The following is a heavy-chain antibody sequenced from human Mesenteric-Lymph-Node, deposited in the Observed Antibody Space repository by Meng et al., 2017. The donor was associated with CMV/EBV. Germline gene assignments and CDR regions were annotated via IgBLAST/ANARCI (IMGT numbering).Heavy chain of an antibody. D-gene: IGHD2/OR15-2a*01. J-gene: IGHJ6*02. CDR1: GFTLSSYA. Sequence: GESLKISCEASGFTLSSYAIHWVRQAPGKGLEWVAVIWYDGSNKYYADSVKGRFTISRDNAKNFLHLQMNSLRVEDTAFYYCARRIRVGYGMDVWGQGTTVTVSS. V-gene: IGHV3-33*08. CDR2: IWYDGSNK. CDR3: ARRIRVGYGMDV.